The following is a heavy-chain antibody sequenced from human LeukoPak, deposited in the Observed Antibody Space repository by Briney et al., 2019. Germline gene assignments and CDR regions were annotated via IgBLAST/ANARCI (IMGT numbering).Heavy chain of an antibody. D-gene: IGHD7-27*01. Sequence: GGSLRLSCAASGFTFSDSYMTWTRQAPGKGLEWVSYISNSGSSIYYADSVKGRFTTSRDNAKSSLYLQMNSLRAEDTAVYYCGRGHWGLDYWGQGALVTVSS. CDR2: ISNSGSSI. CDR1: GFTFSDSY. V-gene: IGHV3-11*04. CDR3: GRGHWGLDY. J-gene: IGHJ4*02.